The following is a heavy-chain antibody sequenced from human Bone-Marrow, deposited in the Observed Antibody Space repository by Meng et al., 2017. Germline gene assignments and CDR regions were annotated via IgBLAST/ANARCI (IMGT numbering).Heavy chain of an antibody. D-gene: IGHD3-22*01. V-gene: IGHV3-30*01. CDR1: GFTFSSYA. CDR2: ISYDGSNK. CDR3: ARRRESSGYYDY. Sequence: LSLTCAASGFTFSSYAMHWVRQAPGKGLEWVAVISYDGSNKYYADSVKGRFTISRDNSKNTLYLQMNSLRAEDTAVYYCARRRESSGYYDYWGQGTLVTVSS. J-gene: IGHJ4*02.